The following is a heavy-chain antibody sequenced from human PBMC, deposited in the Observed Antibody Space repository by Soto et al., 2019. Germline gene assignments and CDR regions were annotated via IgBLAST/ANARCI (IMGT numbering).Heavy chain of an antibody. V-gene: IGHV1-46*01. CDR2: INTSDGST. D-gene: IGHD3-16*01. J-gene: IGHJ5*02. CDR3: AREGALGGPNWFDP. CDR1: GYSFTNYF. Sequence: ASVKVSCKASGYSFTNYFMHWVRQAPGQRLEWMGIINTSDGSTKYAQKFQDRVTITRDTSATTAYMELGSLASEDTAVYYCAREGALGGPNWFDPWGQGTLVTVSS.